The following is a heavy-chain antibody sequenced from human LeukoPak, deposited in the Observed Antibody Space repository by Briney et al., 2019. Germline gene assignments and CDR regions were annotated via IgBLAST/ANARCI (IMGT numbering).Heavy chain of an antibody. CDR1: GFTFDDYA. J-gene: IGHJ4*02. D-gene: IGHD3-22*01. V-gene: IGHV3-9*01. Sequence: GGSLRLSCAASGFTFDDYAMHWVRQAPGKGLEWVSGISWNSGSIGYADSVKGRFTISRDNAKNSLYLQMNSLRVEDTALYYCAKANYYDSSGYYDYFDYWGQGTLVTVSS. CDR2: ISWNSGSI. CDR3: AKANYYDSSGYYDYFDY.